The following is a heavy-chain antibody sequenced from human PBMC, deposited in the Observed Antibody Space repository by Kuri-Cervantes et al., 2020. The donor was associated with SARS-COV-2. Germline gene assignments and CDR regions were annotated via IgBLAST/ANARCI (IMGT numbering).Heavy chain of an antibody. Sequence: GGSLRLSCKGSGYSFTSYWIGWVRQMPGKGLEWMGIIYPGDSDTRYSPSFQGQVTISADKSISTAYLQWSSLKASDTAMYYCARHGRQRGYSYGLDYWGQGTLVTVSS. J-gene: IGHJ4*02. CDR1: GYSFTSYW. V-gene: IGHV5-51*01. CDR3: ARHGRQRGYSYGLDY. D-gene: IGHD5-18*01. CDR2: IYPGDSDT.